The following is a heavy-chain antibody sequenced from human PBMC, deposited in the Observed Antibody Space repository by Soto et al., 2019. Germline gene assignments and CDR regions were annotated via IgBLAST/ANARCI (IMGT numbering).Heavy chain of an antibody. Sequence: VQLVESGGGVVQPGRSLRLSCAASGFTFSDYAMHWVRQAPGKGLEWVAVVSHDGRNTHYADSVKGRFTLSRDSSKNTVSLEMTSLRAEDTADYYCAKGGRQWLVTSDFNYWGQGALVTVSS. J-gene: IGHJ4*02. CDR3: AKGGRQWLVTSDFNY. D-gene: IGHD6-19*01. CDR2: VSHDGRNT. CDR1: GFTFSDYA. V-gene: IGHV3-30*18.